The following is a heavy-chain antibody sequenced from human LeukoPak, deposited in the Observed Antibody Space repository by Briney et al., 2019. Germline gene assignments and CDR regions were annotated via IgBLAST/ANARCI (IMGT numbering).Heavy chain of an antibody. Sequence: SETLSLTCTVSGGSISSGGYYWSWIRQHPGKGLEWIGYIYYSGSTYYNPSLKSRVTISVDTSKNQFSLKLSSETAADTAVYYCASLRYFVWSSSDYWGQGTLVTVSS. V-gene: IGHV4-31*03. D-gene: IGHD3-9*01. J-gene: IGHJ4*02. CDR2: IYYSGST. CDR3: ASLRYFVWSSSDY. CDR1: GGSISSGGYY.